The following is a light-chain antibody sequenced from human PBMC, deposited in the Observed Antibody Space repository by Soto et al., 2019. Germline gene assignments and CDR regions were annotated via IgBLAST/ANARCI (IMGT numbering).Light chain of an antibody. CDR1: SSDVGGYNY. CDR2: EVS. Sequence: QSALTQPASVSGSPGQSITISCTGTSSDVGGYNYVSWYQQHPGKAPKLMIYEVSNRPSGVSNRFSGSKSGNTASLTISGLQAEDAADYYFSSYTSSSTLVFGGGTKVTVL. CDR3: SSYTSSSTLV. J-gene: IGLJ2*01. V-gene: IGLV2-14*01.